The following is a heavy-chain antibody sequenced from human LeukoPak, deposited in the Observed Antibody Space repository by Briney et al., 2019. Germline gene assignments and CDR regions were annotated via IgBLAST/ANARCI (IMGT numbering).Heavy chain of an antibody. J-gene: IGHJ4*02. CDR3: VTTQHWLAFDY. CDR1: AFTFSDYA. V-gene: IGHV3-23*01. D-gene: IGHD6-19*01. Sequence: GGSLRLSCAASAFTFSDYAMNWVRQAPGKGLEWVSSISGSGGNTYYADSVKGRFTISRDNSKNILYLQMNSLRAEDTAVYYCVTTQHWLAFDYWGQGTLVTVSS. CDR2: ISGSGGNT.